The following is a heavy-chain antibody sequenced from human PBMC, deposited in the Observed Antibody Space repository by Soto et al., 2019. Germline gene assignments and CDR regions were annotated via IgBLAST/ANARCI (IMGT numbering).Heavy chain of an antibody. CDR3: ARKKGYCSSTSCYGGNWFDP. CDR2: INHSGST. Sequence: QVQLQQWGAGLLKPSETLSLTCAVYGGSFSGYYWSWIRQPPGKGLEWIGEINHSGSTNYNPSLKSRVTISVDTSKNQFSLKLSSVTAADTAVYYCARKKGYCSSTSCYGGNWFDPWGQGTLVTVSS. D-gene: IGHD2-2*01. J-gene: IGHJ5*02. CDR1: GGSFSGYY. V-gene: IGHV4-34*01.